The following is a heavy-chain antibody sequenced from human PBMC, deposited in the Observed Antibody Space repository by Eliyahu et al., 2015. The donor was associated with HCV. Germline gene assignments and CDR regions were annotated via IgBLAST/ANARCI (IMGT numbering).Heavy chain of an antibody. CDR3: TTGAPGGFDYYLDV. D-gene: IGHD3-10*01. CDR2: IKSKTEXGTT. J-gene: IGHJ6*03. V-gene: IGHV3-15*01. CDR1: GFTXSKAW. Sequence: EVQLVESGGGLVKPGGSLRLSCAASGFTXSKAWMSWXRQAPGKGLEWIGRIKSKTEXGTTDYAAPVKGRFTISRDDSKSTLYLQMNSLKTEDTAVYYCTTGAPGGFDYYLDVWGQGTTVTVSS.